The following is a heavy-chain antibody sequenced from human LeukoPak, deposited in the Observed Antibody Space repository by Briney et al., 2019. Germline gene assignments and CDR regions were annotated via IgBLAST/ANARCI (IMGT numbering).Heavy chain of an antibody. CDR1: GGSISSYY. V-gene: IGHV4-4*07. CDR2: IYTSGST. Sequence: PSETLSLTCTVSGGSISSYYWSWIRQPAGKGLEWIGRIYTSGSTNYNPSLKSRVAMSVDTSKNQFSLKLSSVTAADTAVYYCARDLGEAGYSYGFVSRWFDPWGQGTLVTVSS. J-gene: IGHJ5*02. CDR3: ARDLGEAGYSYGFVSRWFDP. D-gene: IGHD5-18*01.